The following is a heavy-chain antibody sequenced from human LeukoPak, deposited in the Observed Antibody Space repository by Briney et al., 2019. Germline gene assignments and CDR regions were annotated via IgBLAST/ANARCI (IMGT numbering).Heavy chain of an antibody. CDR1: GGSIRSYY. V-gene: IGHV4-59*12. CDR2: IYYSGST. Sequence: SETLSLTCTVSGGSIRSYYWSWIRQPPGKGLEWIGYIYYSGSTNYNPSLKSRVTISVDTSKNQFSLKLSSVTAADTAVYYCARMRSTNYDAFDIWGQGTMVTVSS. D-gene: IGHD2-2*01. CDR3: ARMRSTNYDAFDI. J-gene: IGHJ3*02.